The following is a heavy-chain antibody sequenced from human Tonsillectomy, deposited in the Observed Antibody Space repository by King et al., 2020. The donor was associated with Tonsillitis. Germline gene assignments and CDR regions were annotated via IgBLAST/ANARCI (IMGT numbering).Heavy chain of an antibody. CDR1: GFTFSSYA. CDR3: AKGPNGGTYYYGRSGYYTLDY. V-gene: IGHV3-23*04. Sequence: VQLVESGGGLVQPGGSLRLSCAASGFTFSSYAMSWVRQAPGKGLEWVSAISGSGGSTYYADSVKGRFTISRDNSKNTLYLQMNSLRAEDTAVYYCAKGPNGGTYYYGRSGYYTLDYWGQGTLVTVSS. CDR2: ISGSGGST. J-gene: IGHJ4*02. D-gene: IGHD3-22*01.